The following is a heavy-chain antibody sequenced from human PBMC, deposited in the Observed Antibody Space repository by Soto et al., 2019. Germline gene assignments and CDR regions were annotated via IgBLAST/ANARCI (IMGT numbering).Heavy chain of an antibody. CDR3: ARLDYSSSSEYYFDY. D-gene: IGHD6-6*01. CDR2: IYYSGNT. CDR1: GGSISSSRYY. V-gene: IGHV4-39*01. J-gene: IGHJ4*02. Sequence: SETLSLTCTVSGGSISSSRYYWGWIRQPPGKGLEWIGNIYYSGNTYYNPSLKRRVTISVDTFKNQFSLKLSSVTAADTAVYYCARLDYSSSSEYYFDYWGQGTLVTVSS.